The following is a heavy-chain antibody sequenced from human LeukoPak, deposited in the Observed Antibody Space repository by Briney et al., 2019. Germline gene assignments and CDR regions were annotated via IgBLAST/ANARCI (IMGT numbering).Heavy chain of an antibody. Sequence: GESLKISCKGSGYSFTSYWIGWVRQMPGKGLEWMGIIYPGDSDTRYSPSFQGQVTISADKSISTAYLQWSSLKASDTAMYYCARIHLEWLHSYYYYGMDVWGQGTTVTVSS. CDR3: ARIHLEWLHSYYYYGMDV. D-gene: IGHD3-3*01. V-gene: IGHV5-51*01. CDR1: GYSFTSYW. J-gene: IGHJ6*02. CDR2: IYPGDSDT.